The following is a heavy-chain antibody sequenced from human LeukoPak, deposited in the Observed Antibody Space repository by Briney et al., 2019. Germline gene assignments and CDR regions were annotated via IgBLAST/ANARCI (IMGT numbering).Heavy chain of an antibody. J-gene: IGHJ5*02. V-gene: IGHV1-8*01. CDR2: MNPNSGNT. D-gene: IGHD1-7*01. CDR1: GYTFTSYD. CDR3: ATFSLELRIWNWFDP. Sequence: GASVKVSCKASGYTFTSYDINWVRQATGQGLEWMGWMNPNSGNTGYAQKFQGRVTMTRNTSISTAYMELSSLRSEDTAVYYCATFSLELRIWNWFDPWGQGTLVTVSS.